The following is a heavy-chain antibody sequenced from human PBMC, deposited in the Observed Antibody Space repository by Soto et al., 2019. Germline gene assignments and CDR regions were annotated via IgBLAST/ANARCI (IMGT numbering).Heavy chain of an antibody. CDR3: EGYSSGWYKMARGWCDP. CDR1: GGSISSSSYY. D-gene: IGHD6-19*01. Sequence: PSETLSLTCTVSGGSISSSSYYWGWIRQPPGKGLEWIGSIYYSGSTYYNPSLKSRVTISVDTSKNQFSLKLSSVTAADTAVYYCEGYSSGWYKMARGWCDPWGQGTMGTVSA. J-gene: IGHJ5*02. V-gene: IGHV4-39*01. CDR2: IYYSGST.